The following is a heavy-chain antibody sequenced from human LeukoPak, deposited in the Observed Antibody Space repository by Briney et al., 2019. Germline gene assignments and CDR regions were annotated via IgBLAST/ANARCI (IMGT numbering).Heavy chain of an antibody. CDR3: ANGPTKDGYHYYFDY. Sequence: GRSLRLSCAASGSTFSSSGMHWVRQAPGKGLEWVALISYDGSNKNYADSVKGRFTISRDNSKNTLSLQMNSLRAEDTAIYYCANGPTKDGYHYYFDYWGQGTLVTVSS. D-gene: IGHD5-24*01. J-gene: IGHJ4*02. CDR2: ISYDGSNK. CDR1: GSTFSSSG. V-gene: IGHV3-30*18.